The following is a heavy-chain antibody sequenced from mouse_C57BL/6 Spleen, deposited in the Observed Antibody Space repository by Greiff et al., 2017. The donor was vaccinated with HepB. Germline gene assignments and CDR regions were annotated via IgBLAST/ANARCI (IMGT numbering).Heavy chain of an antibody. CDR3: ARKGLDWDWFAY. D-gene: IGHD4-1*01. CDR2: IYPGDGDT. Sequence: VKVVESGPELVKPGASVKISCKASGYAFSSSWMNWVKQRPGKGLEWIGRIYPGDGDTNYNGKFKGKATLTADKSSSTAYMQLSSLTSEDSAVYFCARKGLDWDWFAYWGQGTLVTVSA. V-gene: IGHV1-82*01. CDR1: GYAFSSSW. J-gene: IGHJ3*01.